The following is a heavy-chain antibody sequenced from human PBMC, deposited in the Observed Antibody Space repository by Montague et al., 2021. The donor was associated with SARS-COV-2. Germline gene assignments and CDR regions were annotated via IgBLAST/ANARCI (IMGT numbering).Heavy chain of an antibody. V-gene: IGHV4-34*01. CDR2: INHSGST. CDR3: ARGRYSSSWYGTPNSFDP. D-gene: IGHD6-13*01. Sequence: SETLSLTCAVYGGSFSGYYWSWIRQSPGKGLEWIGEINHSGSTNYNPSLKSRVTISVDTSKNQFSLKLSSVTAADTAVYYCARGRYSSSWYGTPNSFDPWGQGTLVTVSS. J-gene: IGHJ5*02. CDR1: GGSFSGYY.